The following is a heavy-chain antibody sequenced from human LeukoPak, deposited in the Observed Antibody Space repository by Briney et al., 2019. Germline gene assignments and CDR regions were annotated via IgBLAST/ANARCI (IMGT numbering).Heavy chain of an antibody. CDR3: AKDIRDYYDSSGYPTADY. V-gene: IGHV3-43*02. Sequence: GGSLGLSCAASGFTFDDYAMHWVRQAPGKGLEWVSLISGDGGSTYYADSVKGRFTISRDNSKNSLYLQMNSLRTEDTALYYCAKDIRDYYDSSGYPTADYWGQGTLVTVSS. CDR1: GFTFDDYA. J-gene: IGHJ4*02. D-gene: IGHD3-22*01. CDR2: ISGDGGST.